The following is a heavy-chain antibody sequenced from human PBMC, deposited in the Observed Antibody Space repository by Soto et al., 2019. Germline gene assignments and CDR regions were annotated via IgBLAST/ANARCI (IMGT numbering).Heavy chain of an antibody. CDR1: GASISSYY. Sequence: QVQLQESGPGLVKASETLSLTCSVSGASISSYYCSWMRQPPGKGLEWIGQIYSSGTTSYNPSLKSRVTMSVDTSKNQFSLKLNSVTAADTAVYYCARHFPNGWAFDIWGQGTMVAVSS. CDR3: ARHFPNGWAFDI. V-gene: IGHV4-59*08. CDR2: IYSSGTT. D-gene: IGHD6-19*01. J-gene: IGHJ3*02.